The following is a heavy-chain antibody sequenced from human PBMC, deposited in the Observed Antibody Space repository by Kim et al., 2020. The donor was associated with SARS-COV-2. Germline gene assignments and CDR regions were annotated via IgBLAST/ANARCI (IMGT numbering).Heavy chain of an antibody. D-gene: IGHD6-13*01. V-gene: IGHV4-59*09. J-gene: IGHJ4*02. CDR3: AGGSGYSSSQIDY. Sequence: YHPALRSRGTISVAPSKNQFSLKLSSVTAADTAVYYCAGGSGYSSSQIDYWGQGTLVTVSS.